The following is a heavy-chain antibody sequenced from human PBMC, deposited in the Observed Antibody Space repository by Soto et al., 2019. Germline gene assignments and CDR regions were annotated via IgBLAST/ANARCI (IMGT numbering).Heavy chain of an antibody. D-gene: IGHD3-16*01. CDR1: GFTFSSYA. Sequence: PEGSLRLSCAASGFTFSSYAMIWVRQAQEKGLEWVSAISGSGGSTYYADSVKGRFTISRDNSKNTLYLQMNSLRAEDTAVYYCAKEGGSYAYYYYGMDVWGQGTTVTAP. V-gene: IGHV3-23*01. CDR2: ISGSGGST. J-gene: IGHJ6*02. CDR3: AKEGGSYAYYYYGMDV.